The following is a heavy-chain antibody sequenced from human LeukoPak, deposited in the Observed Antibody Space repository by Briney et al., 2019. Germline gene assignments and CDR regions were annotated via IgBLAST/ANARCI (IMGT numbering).Heavy chain of an antibody. CDR2: INPNSGGT. CDR3: ARGGYSYGLGAEYFQH. J-gene: IGHJ1*01. D-gene: IGHD5-18*01. CDR1: GYTFTGYY. V-gene: IGHV1-2*02. Sequence: ASVKVSCEASGYTFTGYYMHWVRQAPGQGLEWMGWINPNSGGTNYAQKFQGRVTMTRDTSISTAYMELSRLRSDDTAVYYCARGGYSYGLGAEYFQHWGQGTLVTVSS.